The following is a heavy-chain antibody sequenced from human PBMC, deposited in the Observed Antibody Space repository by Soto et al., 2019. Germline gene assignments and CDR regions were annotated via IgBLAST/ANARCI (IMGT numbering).Heavy chain of an antibody. V-gene: IGHV1-3*01. J-gene: IGHJ3*02. CDR1: GYTFTSYA. CDR3: ARVRVWWELREGAFDI. CDR2: INAGNGNT. D-gene: IGHD1-26*01. Sequence: ASVKVSCKASGYTFTSYAMHWVRQAPGQRPEWMGWINAGNGNTKYSQKFQGRVTITRDTSASTAYMELSSLRSEDTAVYYCARVRVWWELREGAFDIWGQGTMVTVSS.